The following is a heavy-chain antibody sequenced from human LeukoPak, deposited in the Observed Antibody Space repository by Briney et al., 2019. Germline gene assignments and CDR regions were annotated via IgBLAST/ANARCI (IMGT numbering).Heavy chain of an antibody. V-gene: IGHV1-2*02. CDR3: ARGYAIAVTSSWFDP. J-gene: IGHJ5*02. CDR2: INPNSGGT. CDR1: GYTFTGYY. D-gene: IGHD6-19*01. Sequence: ASVKVSCKASGYTFTGYYMHWVRQAPGQGLEWMGWINPNSGGTNYAQKFQGRVTMTRDTSIRTAYMELSRLLPDDTAVYYCARGYAIAVTSSWFDPWGQGTLVIVSS.